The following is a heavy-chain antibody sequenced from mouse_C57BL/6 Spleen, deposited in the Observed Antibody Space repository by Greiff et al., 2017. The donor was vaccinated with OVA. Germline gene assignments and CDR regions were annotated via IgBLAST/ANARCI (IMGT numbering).Heavy chain of an antibody. CDR1: GYTFTSYW. V-gene: IGHV1-59*01. J-gene: IGHJ2*01. CDR2: IDPSDSYT. D-gene: IGHD1-1*01. Sequence: QVQLQQPGAELVRPGTSVKLSCKASGYTFTSYWMHWVKQRPGQGLEWIGVIDPSDSYTNYNQKFKGKATLTVDTSSSTAYMQLSSLTSEDSAVYYCARSITTVVATSPYFDYWGQGTTLTVSS. CDR3: ARSITTVVATSPYFDY.